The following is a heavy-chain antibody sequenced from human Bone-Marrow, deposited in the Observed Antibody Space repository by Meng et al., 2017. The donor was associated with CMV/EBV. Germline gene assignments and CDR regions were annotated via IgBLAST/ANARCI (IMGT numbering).Heavy chain of an antibody. CDR3: AKDLLLFGGANAYFDY. J-gene: IGHJ4*02. CDR2: IRHDGTNK. V-gene: IGHV3-30*02. Sequence: GESLKISCAASGFTFDNYGMHWVRQTPGKGLERVAFIRHDGTNKYYGDSVKGRFTISRDNSKNTAYLQMNSLRPEETAIYYCAKDLLLFGGANAYFDYWGQGTLVTVSS. CDR1: GFTFDNYG. D-gene: IGHD3-16*01.